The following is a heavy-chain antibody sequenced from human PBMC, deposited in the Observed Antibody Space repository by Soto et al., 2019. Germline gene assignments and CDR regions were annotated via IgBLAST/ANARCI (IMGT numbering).Heavy chain of an antibody. J-gene: IGHJ4*02. CDR2: IYYSGST. Sequence: SETLSLTCPVSGGSISSGGYYWSWIRQHPGKGLEWIGYIYYSGSTYYNPSLKSRVTISVDTSKNQFSLKLSSVTAADTAVYYCAREATSSSPIFDFWGQGTLVTVSS. D-gene: IGHD6-13*01. CDR3: AREATSSSPIFDF. V-gene: IGHV4-31*03. CDR1: GGSISSGGYY.